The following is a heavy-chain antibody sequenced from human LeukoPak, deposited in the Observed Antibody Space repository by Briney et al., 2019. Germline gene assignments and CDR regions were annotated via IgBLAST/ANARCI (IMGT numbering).Heavy chain of an antibody. Sequence: GRSLRLSCAASGSTFSSYGMHWVRQAPGKGLEWVAVIWYDGSNKYYADSVKGRFTISRDNSKNTLYLQMNSLRAEDTAVYYCARGPPERLRDILTGYYSYWGQGTLVTVSS. CDR3: ARGPPERLRDILTGYYSY. V-gene: IGHV3-33*01. D-gene: IGHD3-9*01. CDR2: IWYDGSNK. CDR1: GSTFSSYG. J-gene: IGHJ4*02.